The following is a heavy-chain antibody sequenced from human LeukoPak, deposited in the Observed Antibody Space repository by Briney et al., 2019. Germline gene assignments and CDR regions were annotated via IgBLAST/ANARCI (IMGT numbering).Heavy chain of an antibody. CDR1: GFTFSSYS. J-gene: IGHJ4*02. CDR2: ISSSSSYI. D-gene: IGHD3-10*01. CDR3: ARSNYGSGSYYKDY. Sequence: GGSLRLSCAASGFTFSSYSMNWVRQAPGKGLEWVSSISSSSSYIYYADSVKGRFTISRDNAKNSLFLQMNSLGAEDTAVYYCARSNYGSGSYYKDYWGQGTLVTVSS. V-gene: IGHV3-21*04.